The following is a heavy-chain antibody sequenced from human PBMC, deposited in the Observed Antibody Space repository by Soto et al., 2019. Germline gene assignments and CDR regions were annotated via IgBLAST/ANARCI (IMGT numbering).Heavy chain of an antibody. Sequence: QITLKESGPPLVKPTQTFTLACTFSGFSLSTSGMGVGWIRQPPGKALEWLALIYWDDDKRYSPSLKSRLTITQDTSKNQVVLTMTNMDPVDTATYYCAHYSSTSSFDYWGQGTLVTVSS. V-gene: IGHV2-5*02. CDR3: AHYSSTSSFDY. D-gene: IGHD6-13*01. CDR1: GFSLSTSGMG. J-gene: IGHJ4*02. CDR2: IYWDDDK.